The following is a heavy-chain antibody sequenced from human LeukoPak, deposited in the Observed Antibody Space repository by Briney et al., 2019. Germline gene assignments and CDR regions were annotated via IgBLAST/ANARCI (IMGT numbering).Heavy chain of an antibody. D-gene: IGHD4-17*01. CDR2: VHNSGNT. V-gene: IGHV4-59*01. CDR3: ARDRATVTNDYWFDP. J-gene: IGHJ5*02. CDR1: DDSIRSDH. Sequence: PPETLSLTCTVSDDSIRSDHWSWIRQPPGKGLEWIGDVHNSGNTKYNPSLKSLVTISLDTSNKQFSLKLRSVSAADTAVDYCARDRATVTNDYWFDPWGQGTLVIVSS.